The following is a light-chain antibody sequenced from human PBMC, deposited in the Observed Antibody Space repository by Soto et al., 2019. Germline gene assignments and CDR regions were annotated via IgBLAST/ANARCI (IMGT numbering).Light chain of an antibody. CDR3: QQDTSYWT. V-gene: IGKV1-5*03. CDR1: QSISSL. J-gene: IGKJ1*01. CDR2: KAP. Sequence: EITMTQSPSTLSASVGDRATRTCRASQSISSLVAWHQQKPGKAPKLLIYKAPSVESGVPSMSSGSGSRTECTLIIRRLQPDDFATYYCQQDTSYWTFGQGTKVDIK.